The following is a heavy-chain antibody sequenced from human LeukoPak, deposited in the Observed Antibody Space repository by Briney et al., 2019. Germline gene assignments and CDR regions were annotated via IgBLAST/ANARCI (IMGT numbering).Heavy chain of an antibody. CDR1: GFIFSSYD. J-gene: IGHJ4*02. CDR3: AKDRGTARSTHFDY. D-gene: IGHD3-10*01. CDR2: VRYDGSNK. V-gene: IGHV3-30*02. Sequence: PGGSLRLSCAASGFIFSSYDMHWLRQAPGKGLEWVAYVRYDGSNKYYADSVKGRFTISRDDSRNTLYLQMNSLRVEDTAVYYCAKDRGTARSTHFDYWGQGTLVTVSS.